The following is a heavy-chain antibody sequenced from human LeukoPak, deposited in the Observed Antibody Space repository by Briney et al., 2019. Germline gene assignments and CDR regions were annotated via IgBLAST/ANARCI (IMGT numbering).Heavy chain of an antibody. V-gene: IGHV4-59*08. D-gene: IGHD2/OR15-2a*01. CDR2: IYYSGST. J-gene: IGHJ6*02. CDR3: ARHNSRGLVTHYYYGMDV. CDR1: GGSISSYY. Sequence: SETLSLTCTVSGGSISSYYWSWIRQPPGKGLEWIGYIYYSGSTNYNPSLKSRVTISVDTSKNQFSLKLSSVTAADTAVYYCARHNSRGLVTHYYYGMDVWGQGTTVTVSS.